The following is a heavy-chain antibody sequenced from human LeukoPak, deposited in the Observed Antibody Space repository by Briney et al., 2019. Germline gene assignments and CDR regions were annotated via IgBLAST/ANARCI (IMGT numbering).Heavy chain of an antibody. CDR2: TRNKANSYPT. D-gene: IGHD2-2*01. V-gene: IGHV3-72*01. Sequence: GGSLRLSCAASGFTFSDHYMDWVREAPGKGVEWVGRTRNKANSYPTEYAASEKGRFTISRDDSKNSRYLQMNSLKTDDTAVNYCASALGYCSSTSCDYWGQGTLVTVSS. J-gene: IGHJ4*02. CDR3: ASALGYCSSTSCDY. CDR1: GFTFSDHY.